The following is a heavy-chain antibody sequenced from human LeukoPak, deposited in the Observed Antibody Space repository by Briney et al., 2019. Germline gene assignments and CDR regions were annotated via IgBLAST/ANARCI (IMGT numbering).Heavy chain of an antibody. J-gene: IGHJ4*02. CDR1: GFTFSSYA. D-gene: IGHD4-17*01. V-gene: IGHV3-23*01. CDR3: AKDLPTVTTEPFDY. Sequence: PGGSLRFSCAASGFTFSSYARSWVRQAPGKGLEWVSAISGSGGSTYYADSAKGRFTISRDNSKNTLYLQMNSLRAEDTAVYYCAKDLPTVTTEPFDYWGQGTLVAVSS. CDR2: ISGSGGST.